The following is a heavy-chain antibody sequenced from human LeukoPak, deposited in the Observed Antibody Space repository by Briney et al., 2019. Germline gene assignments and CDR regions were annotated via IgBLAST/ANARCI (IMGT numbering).Heavy chain of an antibody. CDR3: ARGPYCSGGSCYSYYYYGMDV. J-gene: IGHJ6*02. CDR2: INRSGSP. CDR1: GGSFRGYY. V-gene: IGHV4-34*01. D-gene: IGHD2-15*01. Sequence: PSETLSLTCAVYGGSFRGYYWSWIRQPPGQGLEWIGEINRSGSPNYNPSLKSRVTISVDTAKNQSSLKLSSVTAADTAVYYCARGPYCSGGSCYSYYYYGMDVWGQGTTVTVSS.